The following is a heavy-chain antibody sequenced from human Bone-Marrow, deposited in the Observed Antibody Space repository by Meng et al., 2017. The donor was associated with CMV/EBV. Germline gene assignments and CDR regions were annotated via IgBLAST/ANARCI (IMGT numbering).Heavy chain of an antibody. CDR2: INHSGST. CDR3: AKARSSSWMDYSMDV. J-gene: IGHJ6*02. Sequence: SETLSLTCAVYGGSFSGYYWSWIRQPPGKGLEWIGEINHSGSTNYNPSLKSRVTISVDTSKNQFSLKLSSVTAADTAVYYCAKARSSSWMDYSMDVWGQGTTVTVSS. CDR1: GGSFSGYY. V-gene: IGHV4-34*01. D-gene: IGHD6-6*01.